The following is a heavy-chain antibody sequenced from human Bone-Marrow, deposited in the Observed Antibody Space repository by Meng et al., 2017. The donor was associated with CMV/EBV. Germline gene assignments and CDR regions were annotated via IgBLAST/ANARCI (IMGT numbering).Heavy chain of an antibody. V-gene: IGHV3-30*02. CDR3: AKDSGSAAIHGWYFDL. CDR2: IRYDGSYK. D-gene: IGHD2-2*02. J-gene: IGHJ2*01. CDR1: GFTFSNYG. Sequence: GESLKISCAASGFTFSNYGMHWVRQAPGKGLEWVSFIRYDGSYKYYAGSVKGRFTISRDNSKNTLYLRMNSLRAEDTAVYYCAKDSGSAAIHGWYFDLWGRGTLGTVSS.